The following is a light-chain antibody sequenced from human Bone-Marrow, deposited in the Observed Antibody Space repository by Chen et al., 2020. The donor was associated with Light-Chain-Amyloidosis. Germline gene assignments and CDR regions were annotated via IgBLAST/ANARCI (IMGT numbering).Light chain of an antibody. CDR1: QSITASY. Sequence: EIVLMQSPGTLSLSPGERATLSCRASQSITASYFAWYQQKPGQAPRLLMFGPSNRATGIPDRFSGSGSGADFTLTISRLEPEDFAVYYCQHFVPSAPVTFGQGTRLEIK. CDR3: QHFVPSAPVT. CDR2: GPS. V-gene: IGKV3-20*01. J-gene: IGKJ5*01.